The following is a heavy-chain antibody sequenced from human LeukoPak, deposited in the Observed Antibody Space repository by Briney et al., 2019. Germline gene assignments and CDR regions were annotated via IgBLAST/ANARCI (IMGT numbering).Heavy chain of an antibody. CDR3: ARDTEDIVVVPAAPVYYYGMDV. J-gene: IGHJ6*02. Sequence: SETLSLTCTVSGGSISSYYWSWIRQPAGKGLEWIGRIYTSGSTNYNPSLKSRVTMSVDTSKNQFSLKLSSVTAADTAVYYCARDTEDIVVVPAAPVYYYGMDVWGQGTTVTVSS. CDR1: GGSISSYY. V-gene: IGHV4-4*07. D-gene: IGHD2-2*01. CDR2: IYTSGST.